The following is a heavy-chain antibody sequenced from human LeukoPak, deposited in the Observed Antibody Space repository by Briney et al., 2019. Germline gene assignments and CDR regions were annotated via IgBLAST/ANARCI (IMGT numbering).Heavy chain of an antibody. CDR2: IYPGDSDT. CDR3: ARRDPSEFVDY. Sequence: GESLKISCQGSGYSFTSYWIGWVRPMPGKGLEWMGIIYPGDSDTRYSPSFQGQVTISADKSISTAYLQWSSPKASDTAMYYCARRDPSEFVDYWGQGTLVTVSS. J-gene: IGHJ4*02. CDR1: GYSFTSYW. V-gene: IGHV5-51*01.